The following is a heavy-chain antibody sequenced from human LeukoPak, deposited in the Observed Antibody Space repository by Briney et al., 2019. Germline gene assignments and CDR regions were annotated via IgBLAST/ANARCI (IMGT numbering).Heavy chain of an antibody. Sequence: PSETLSLTCTVSGGSISSSSYYWGWIRQPPGKGLEWIGSIYYSGSTYYNPSLKSRVTISVDTSKNQFSLKLSSVTAADTAVYYCARGRAYYDILTGYPPSDAFDIWGQGTMVTVSS. J-gene: IGHJ3*02. V-gene: IGHV4-39*07. CDR1: GGSISSSSYY. D-gene: IGHD3-9*01. CDR2: IYYSGST. CDR3: ARGRAYYDILTGYPPSDAFDI.